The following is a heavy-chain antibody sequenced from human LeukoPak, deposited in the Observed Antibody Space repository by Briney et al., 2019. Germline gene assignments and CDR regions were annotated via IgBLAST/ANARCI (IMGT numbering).Heavy chain of an antibody. V-gene: IGHV1-69*01. CDR2: IIPIFGTA. CDR3: ARDRYYGSGSYYNGYFDY. Sequence: SVKVSCKASGGTFSSYAISWVRQAPGQGLEWMGGIIPIFGTANYAQKFQGRVTITADESTSTAYMELSSLRSEDTAVYYCARDRYYGSGSYYNGYFDYWGQGTLSPSPQ. CDR1: GGTFSSYA. J-gene: IGHJ4*02. D-gene: IGHD3-10*01.